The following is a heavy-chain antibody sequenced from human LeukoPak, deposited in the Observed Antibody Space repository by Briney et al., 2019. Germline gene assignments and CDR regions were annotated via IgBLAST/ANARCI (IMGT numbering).Heavy chain of an antibody. J-gene: IGHJ3*02. V-gene: IGHV4-39*01. Sequence: PSETLSLTCTVSGGSISSSSYYWGWIRQPPGKGLEWIGSIYYSGSTYYNPSLKSRVTISVDTSKNQFSLKLSSVTAADTAVYYCATITAGEIASDIWGQGTMVTVSS. D-gene: IGHD6-25*01. CDR3: ATITAGEIASDI. CDR2: IYYSGST. CDR1: GGSISSSSYY.